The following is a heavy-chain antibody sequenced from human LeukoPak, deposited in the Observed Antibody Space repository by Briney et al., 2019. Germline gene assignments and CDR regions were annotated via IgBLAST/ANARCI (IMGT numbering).Heavy chain of an antibody. CDR2: IKQDGSEK. J-gene: IGHJ4*02. CDR1: GFTFSSYA. V-gene: IGHV3-7*01. Sequence: TGGSLRLSCAASGFTFSSYAMSWVRQAPGKGLEWVANIKQDGSEKYYVDSVKGRFTISRDNAKNSLYLLMNSLRAEDTAVYYCARGLYDFWSGYAFDYWGQGTLVTVSS. CDR3: ARGLYDFWSGYAFDY. D-gene: IGHD3-3*01.